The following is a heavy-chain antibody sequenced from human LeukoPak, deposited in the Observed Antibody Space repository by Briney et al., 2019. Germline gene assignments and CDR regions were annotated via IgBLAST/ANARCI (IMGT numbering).Heavy chain of an antibody. CDR3: ARGVKDIVVVPAIDY. J-gene: IGHJ4*02. D-gene: IGHD2-2*01. V-gene: IGHV1-18*01. CDR2: ISAYNGNT. Sequence: PGASVKVSCKASGYTFTSYGISWVRQAPGQGLEWMGWISAYNGNTNYAQKLQGRVTMTTDTSTSTAYMELRSLRSDDTAVYYCARGVKDIVVVPAIDYWGQGTLVTVSS. CDR1: GYTFTSYG.